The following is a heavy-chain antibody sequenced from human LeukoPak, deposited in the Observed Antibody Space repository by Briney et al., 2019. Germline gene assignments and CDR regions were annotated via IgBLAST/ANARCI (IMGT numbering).Heavy chain of an antibody. Sequence: ASVKVSCKASGGAFSSYAISWVRQAPGQGLEWMGGIIPIFGTANYAQKFQGRVTITADESTSTAYMELSSLRSEDTAVYYCARGESHNYYDSSEVFRYWGQGTLVTVSS. CDR2: IIPIFGTA. D-gene: IGHD3-22*01. CDR1: GGAFSSYA. V-gene: IGHV1-69*13. J-gene: IGHJ4*02. CDR3: ARGESHNYYDSSEVFRY.